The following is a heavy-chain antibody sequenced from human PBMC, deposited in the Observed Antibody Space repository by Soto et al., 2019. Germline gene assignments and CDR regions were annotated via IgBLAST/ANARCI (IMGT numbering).Heavy chain of an antibody. CDR1: GFTFSSYT. V-gene: IGHV3-23*01. CDR3: AKDLRPDGVGDFDY. J-gene: IGHJ4*02. D-gene: IGHD3-10*01. Sequence: EVQLLESGGGLVQPGGSLRLSCAASGFTFSSYTMNWVRQAPGKGLEWVSGINSGGRTYYADSVKGRFTISRDDSKNTLYLQIISLRAEDTAVYYCAKDLRPDGVGDFDYWGQGTLVTVSS. CDR2: INSGGRT.